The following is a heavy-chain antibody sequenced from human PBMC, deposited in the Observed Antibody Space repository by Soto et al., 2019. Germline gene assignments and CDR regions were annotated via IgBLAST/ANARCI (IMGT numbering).Heavy chain of an antibody. CDR3: AKSLLFVDHAYMDV. Sequence: QVQLLQSGAALKKPGSSVKVSCEASGGYFISYSFTWVRQAPAQGLEWMGRIIPIQGKANYALKFQDRVPITADRSTRTAYMELRSLRPEDTAVYYCAKSLLFVDHAYMDVWGKGTTVTVSS. J-gene: IGHJ6*03. CDR2: IIPIQGKA. D-gene: IGHD2-21*01. CDR1: GGYFISYS. V-gene: IGHV1-69*02.